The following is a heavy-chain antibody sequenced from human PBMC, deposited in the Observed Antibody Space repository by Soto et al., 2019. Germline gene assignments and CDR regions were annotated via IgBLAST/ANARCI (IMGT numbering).Heavy chain of an antibody. V-gene: IGHV1-69*02. J-gene: IGHJ5*02. CDR3: ASQESS. D-gene: IGHD3-10*01. CDR1: GGTFSSYP. Sequence: SVKVSCKASGGTFSSYPIIWVRQAPGQGLEWMGRITPILGIANYAQKFQGRVTITADKSTSTASMELSSLRSEDTAVYYCASQESSWGQGTLVTVSS. CDR2: ITPILGIA.